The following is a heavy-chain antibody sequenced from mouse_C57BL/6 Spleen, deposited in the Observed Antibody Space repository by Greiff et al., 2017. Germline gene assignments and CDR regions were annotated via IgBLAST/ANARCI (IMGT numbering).Heavy chain of an antibody. CDR3: ARQSDAKDYAMDD. D-gene: IGHD1-3*01. Sequence: EVMLVESGGGLVQPGGSLTLSCAASGFTFSDYGMAWVRQAPRQGPEWVAFISNLAYSIYYADTVTGRFPISRENAKNTLYLEMSSLRSEDTAMYYCARQSDAKDYAMDDGGKGTSVTVSS. J-gene: IGHJ4*01. V-gene: IGHV5-15*01. CDR2: ISNLAYSI. CDR1: GFTFSDYG.